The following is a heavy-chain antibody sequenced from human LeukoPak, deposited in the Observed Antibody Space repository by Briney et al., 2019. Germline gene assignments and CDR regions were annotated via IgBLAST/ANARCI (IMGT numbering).Heavy chain of an antibody. CDR1: GGTFSSYA. CDR3: ASNDIVVVPAAAYNWFDP. J-gene: IGHJ5*02. CDR2: IIPIFGTA. D-gene: IGHD2-2*01. Sequence: SVRVSCKASGGTFSSYAISWVRQAPGQGLEWMGGIIPIFGTANYAQKFQGRVTITADESTSTAYMELSSLRSEDTAVYYCASNDIVVVPAAAYNWFDPWGQGTLVTVSS. V-gene: IGHV1-69*13.